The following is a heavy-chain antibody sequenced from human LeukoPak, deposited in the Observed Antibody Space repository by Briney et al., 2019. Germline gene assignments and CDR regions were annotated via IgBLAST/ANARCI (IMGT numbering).Heavy chain of an antibody. Sequence: SGTLSLTCSISGYSISSGYFWGWIRQPPGKGLEWIGNIHHDGITYYNPSLKSRVTISLDPSKNQFSLKLSSVTAADTAVYYCARTTEGYCSSTSCYDFSYSYYMDVWGKGTTVTISS. CDR3: ARTTEGYCSSTSCYDFSYSYYMDV. D-gene: IGHD2-2*01. CDR1: GYSISSGYF. CDR2: IHHDGIT. J-gene: IGHJ6*03. V-gene: IGHV4-38-2*02.